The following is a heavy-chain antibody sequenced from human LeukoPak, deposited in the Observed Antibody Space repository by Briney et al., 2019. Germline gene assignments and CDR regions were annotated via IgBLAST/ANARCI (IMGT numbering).Heavy chain of an antibody. J-gene: IGHJ4*02. CDR2: INSDGSST. Sequence: PGGSLRLSCAASGFTFSSYWMHWVRQAPGKGLVWVSRINSDGSSTSYADSVKGRFTISRDNAKNTLYLQMNSLRAEDTAVYYCARSRTDDRIYGSGSYYIDYWGQGTLVTVSS. D-gene: IGHD3-10*01. CDR1: GFTFSSYW. V-gene: IGHV3-74*01. CDR3: ARSRTDDRIYGSGSYYIDY.